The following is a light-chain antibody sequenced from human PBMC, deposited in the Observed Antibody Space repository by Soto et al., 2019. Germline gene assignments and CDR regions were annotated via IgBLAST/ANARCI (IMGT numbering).Light chain of an antibody. CDR2: DVN. J-gene: IGLJ3*02. Sequence: QSVLTQPRSVSGSPGQSVTISCTGTSNDVGGYNYVSWYQQHPGKAPKLLISDVNKRPSGVPDRFSGSKSGNTASLIISGLQAEDEADYYCCSYVGSSTWVFGGGTKLTVL. CDR3: CSYVGSSTWV. V-gene: IGLV2-11*01. CDR1: SNDVGGYNY.